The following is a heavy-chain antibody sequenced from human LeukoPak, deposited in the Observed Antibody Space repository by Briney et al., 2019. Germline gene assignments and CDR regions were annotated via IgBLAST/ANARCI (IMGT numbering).Heavy chain of an antibody. Sequence: SETLSLTCAVSGGSISSSNWWSWVRQPPGKGLEWIGGIYHSGSTNYNPSLKSRVTISVDRSKNQFSLKLSSVTAADTAVFYCAKDSGSYSFDCWGQGTLVTVSS. V-gene: IGHV4-4*02. J-gene: IGHJ4*02. D-gene: IGHD1-26*01. CDR2: IYHSGST. CDR3: AKDSGSYSFDC. CDR1: GGSISSSNW.